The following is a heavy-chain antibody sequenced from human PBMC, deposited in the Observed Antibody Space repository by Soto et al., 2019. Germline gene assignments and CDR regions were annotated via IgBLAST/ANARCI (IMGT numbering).Heavy chain of an antibody. CDR3: ARDIIAARPSPHWYY. D-gene: IGHD6-6*01. CDR2: IIPIFGTA. Sequence: SVKVSCKSSGVTFSSYAISWVRQAPGQGLEWMGGIIPIFGTANYAQKFQGRVTITADESTSTAYMELSSLRSEDTAVYYCARDIIAARPSPHWYYWVQGNLVTASS. J-gene: IGHJ4*02. V-gene: IGHV1-69*13. CDR1: GVTFSSYA.